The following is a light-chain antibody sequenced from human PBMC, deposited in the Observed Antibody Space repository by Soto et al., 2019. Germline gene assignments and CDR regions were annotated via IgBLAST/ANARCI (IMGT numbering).Light chain of an antibody. CDR1: QSIRSS. CDR2: DAS. J-gene: IGKJ3*01. V-gene: IGKV3-11*01. Sequence: EIVLTQSPATLSLSPGERATLSCRASQSIRSSLAWYQQKPGQAPRLLIYDASSRATGIPARFSGSGSGTDFTLTISGLEPEDFAVYYCQQRSTWPITFGPGTKVDIK. CDR3: QQRSTWPIT.